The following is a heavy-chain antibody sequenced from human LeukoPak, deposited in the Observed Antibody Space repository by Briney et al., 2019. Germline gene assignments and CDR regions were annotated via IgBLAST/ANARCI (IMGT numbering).Heavy chain of an antibody. J-gene: IGHJ4*02. CDR1: VCNFSDCR. CDR3: VRGDWYFES. Sequence: GVPLRLSCGTSVCNFSDCRVTGVREAPGERLQWVANINRDGTEKDFLDSIEGRFTISRDNRKKSLYLQMNSLRPQDTAVYFCVRGDWYFESWGQGTLVTVSS. D-gene: IGHD2-21*01. V-gene: IGHV3-7*04. CDR2: INRDGTEK.